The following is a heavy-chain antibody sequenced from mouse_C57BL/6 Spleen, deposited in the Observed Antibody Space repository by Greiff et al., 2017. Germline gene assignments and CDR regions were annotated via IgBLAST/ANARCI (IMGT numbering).Heavy chain of an antibody. CDR2: IDPSDSYT. V-gene: IGHV1-59*01. CDR3: ARDHYGSSHYAMDY. CDR1: GYTFTSYW. D-gene: IGHD1-1*01. J-gene: IGHJ4*01. Sequence: VQLKQPGAELVRPGTSVKLSCKASGYTFTSYWMHWVKQRPGQGLEWIGVIDPSDSYTNYNQKFKGKATLTVDTSSSTAYMQLSSLTSEDSAVYYCARDHYGSSHYAMDYWGQGTSVTVSS.